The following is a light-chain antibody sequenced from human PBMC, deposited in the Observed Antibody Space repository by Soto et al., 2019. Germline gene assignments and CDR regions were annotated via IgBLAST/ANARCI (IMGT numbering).Light chain of an antibody. Sequence: EIVMTQSPATLSVSPGERATLCFRASQSVSSYLAWYQQKPGQAPRLLIYDASNRATGIPARFSGSGSGTDFTLTISSLEPEDFAVYYCQQRSNWPLTFGQGTRLEIK. CDR2: DAS. CDR3: QQRSNWPLT. CDR1: QSVSSY. V-gene: IGKV3-11*01. J-gene: IGKJ5*01.